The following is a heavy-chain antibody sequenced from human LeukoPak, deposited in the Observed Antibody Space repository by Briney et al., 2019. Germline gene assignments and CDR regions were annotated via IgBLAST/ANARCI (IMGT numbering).Heavy chain of an antibody. CDR1: GGSISSYY. J-gene: IGHJ4*02. CDR2: IYSSGST. V-gene: IGHV4-4*07. D-gene: IGHD4-23*01. Sequence: SETLSLTCTVSGGSISSYYWSWIRQPAGKGLEWIGRIYSSGSTHYNPSLKSRVTMSVDTSTNHFSLNLSSVTAADTAVYYCARDRTYGGNSGFDYWGQGTLATVSS. CDR3: ARDRTYGGNSGFDY.